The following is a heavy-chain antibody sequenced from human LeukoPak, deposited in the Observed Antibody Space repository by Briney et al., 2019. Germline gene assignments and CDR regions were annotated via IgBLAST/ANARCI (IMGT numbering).Heavy chain of an antibody. CDR3: ARLEGDWYYYYMDV. CDR2: IFYSGTI. J-gene: IGHJ6*03. Sequence: SETLSLTCTVSGGSISSYYWSWIRQPPGKGLEWIGFIFYSGTINYNPSLKSRVTISVDTSKNQFSLKLSSVTAADTAVYYCARLEGDWYYYYMDVWGKGTTVTISS. CDR1: GGSISSYY. V-gene: IGHV4-59*08. D-gene: IGHD3-16*01.